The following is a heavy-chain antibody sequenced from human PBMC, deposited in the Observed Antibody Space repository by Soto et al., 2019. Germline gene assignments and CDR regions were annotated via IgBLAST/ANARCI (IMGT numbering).Heavy chain of an antibody. CDR2: INHSGST. V-gene: IGHV4-34*01. J-gene: IGHJ3*02. CDR3: ARIPHSDSSGHDAFDI. CDR1: GGSFSGYY. Sequence: SETLSLTCAVYGGSFSGYYWSWIRQPPGKGLEWIGEINHSGSTNYNPSLKSRVTISVDTSKNQFSLKLSSVTAADTAVYYCARIPHSDSSGHDAFDIWGQGTMVTVSS. D-gene: IGHD3-22*01.